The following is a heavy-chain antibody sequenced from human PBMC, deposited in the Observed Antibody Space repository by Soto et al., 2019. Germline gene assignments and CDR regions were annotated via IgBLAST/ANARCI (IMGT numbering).Heavy chain of an antibody. D-gene: IGHD3-16*02. Sequence: EVQLVESGGGLVQPGRSLRLSCAASGFTFDDYAMHWVRQAPGKGLEWVSGISWNSGSIGYADSVKGRFTISRDNAKNSLYLQMNSLRAEDTALYYCAKDLGELSLYPYDAFDIWGQGTMVTVSS. J-gene: IGHJ3*02. CDR3: AKDLGELSLYPYDAFDI. V-gene: IGHV3-9*01. CDR2: ISWNSGSI. CDR1: GFTFDDYA.